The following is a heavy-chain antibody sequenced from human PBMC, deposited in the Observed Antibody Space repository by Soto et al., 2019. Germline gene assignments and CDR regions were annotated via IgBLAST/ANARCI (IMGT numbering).Heavy chain of an antibody. V-gene: IGHV3-23*01. J-gene: IGHJ6*02. Sequence: LRLSCAASGFTFSSYAMSWVRQAPGKGLEWVSAISGSGGSTYYADSVKGRFTISRDNAKNSLYLQMNSLRDEDTAVYYCARDAYCGGDCSMDVWGQGTTVTVSS. CDR1: GFTFSSYA. CDR2: ISGSGGST. D-gene: IGHD2-21*02. CDR3: ARDAYCGGDCSMDV.